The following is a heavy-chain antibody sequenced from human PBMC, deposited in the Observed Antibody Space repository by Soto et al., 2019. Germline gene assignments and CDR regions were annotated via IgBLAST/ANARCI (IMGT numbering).Heavy chain of an antibody. V-gene: IGHV4-30-4*01. Sequence: PSETLSLTCTVSGGSISSGDYYWSWIRQPPGKGLEWIGYIYYSGSTYYNPSLKSRVTISVGTSKNQFSLKLSSVTAADTAVYYCARAQGRVVRGVIHKYYFDYWGQGTLVTSPQ. CDR3: ARAQGRVVRGVIHKYYFDY. CDR1: GGSISSGDYY. J-gene: IGHJ4*02. D-gene: IGHD3-10*01. CDR2: IYYSGST.